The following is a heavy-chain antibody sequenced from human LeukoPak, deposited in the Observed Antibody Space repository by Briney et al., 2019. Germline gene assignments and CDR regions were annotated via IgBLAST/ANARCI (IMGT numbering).Heavy chain of an antibody. J-gene: IGHJ5*02. D-gene: IGHD2-2*01. CDR3: AGHPLDEDSGIVPDAERWFDP. CDR2: VYYSGST. CDR1: GGSISSYY. V-gene: IGHV4-39*01. Sequence: SETLSLTCTVSGGSISSYYWGWIRQPPGKGLEWIGSVYYSGSTFYNPSLKSRVTISVDMSKKQFSLKLRSVTAADTAVYYCAGHPLDEDSGIVPDAERWFDPWGQGILVTVSS.